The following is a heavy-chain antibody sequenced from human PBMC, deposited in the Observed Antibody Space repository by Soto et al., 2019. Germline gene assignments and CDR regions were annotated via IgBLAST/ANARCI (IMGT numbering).Heavy chain of an antibody. J-gene: IGHJ6*02. CDR2: IYYSGST. D-gene: IGHD2-21*02. V-gene: IGHV4-59*01. CDR1: GGSISRYY. CDR3: GRSCGGDCYSPGYYYFYGMDV. Sequence: PSETLSLTCTVSGGSISRYYWSWIRQPPGKGLEWIGYIYYSGSTNYNPSLKSRVTISVDTSKNQFSLKLSSVTAADTAVYYCGRSCGGDCYSPGYYYFYGMDVWCQGTTVNVSS.